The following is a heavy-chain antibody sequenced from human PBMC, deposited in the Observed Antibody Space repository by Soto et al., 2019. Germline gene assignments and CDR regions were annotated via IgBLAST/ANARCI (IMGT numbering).Heavy chain of an antibody. Sequence: WGPLRLSCTASGFTFSTYIMTWVRQAPGKGLEWVSSIGRTSSYMYYADSVKGRFTVSRDNARNSLYLQLSSLRAEDTAVYYCARSQDLRYWGQGTPVTVSS. CDR3: ARSQDLRY. D-gene: IGHD1-20*01. V-gene: IGHV3-21*01. J-gene: IGHJ4*02. CDR1: GFTFSTYI. CDR2: IGRTSSYM.